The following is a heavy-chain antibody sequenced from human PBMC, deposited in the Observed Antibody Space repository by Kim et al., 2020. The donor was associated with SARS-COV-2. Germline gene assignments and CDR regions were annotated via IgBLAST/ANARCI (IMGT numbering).Heavy chain of an antibody. V-gene: IGHV3-7*01. Sequence: GGSLRLSCAGSGLTFSSYWMNWVRLAPGKGLEWVAYIKQDGTEKNYVDSVKGRFTISRDNAKNSLYLQMNNLRADDTAVFYCAGGTGWIIDSWGQGTLVT. CDR1: GLTFSSYW. D-gene: IGHD3-9*01. CDR2: IKQDGTEK. J-gene: IGHJ4*02. CDR3: AGGTGWIIDS.